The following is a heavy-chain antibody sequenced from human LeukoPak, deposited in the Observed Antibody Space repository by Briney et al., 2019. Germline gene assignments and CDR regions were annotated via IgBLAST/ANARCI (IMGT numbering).Heavy chain of an antibody. Sequence: NAGGSLRLSCAASGFTFSDSYMTWVRQAPGKGVEWVAYISGSGHDMNYSDSVKGRFTISRDNAKNSLYLQMSSLRVEDTAVYYCTRDPRHFDSCGQGTLVTVSS. CDR1: GFTFSDSY. CDR3: TRDPRHFDS. J-gene: IGHJ5*01. V-gene: IGHV3-11*04. D-gene: IGHD6-6*01. CDR2: ISGSGHDM.